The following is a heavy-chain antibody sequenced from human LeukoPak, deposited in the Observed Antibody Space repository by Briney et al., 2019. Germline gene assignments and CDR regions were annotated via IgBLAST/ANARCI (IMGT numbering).Heavy chain of an antibody. J-gene: IGHJ4*02. Sequence: GGSLRLSCEASGFTFSSYEMNWVRQAPGNGREWVSYISSSGKTIYYADSTKGRFTVSRDNAKNSLYLQMNSLRAEDTAVYYCATTSIAAAVPGCFDYWGQGTLVTVFS. V-gene: IGHV3-48*03. D-gene: IGHD6-13*01. CDR3: ATTSIAAAVPGCFDY. CDR1: GFTFSSYE. CDR2: ISSSGKTI.